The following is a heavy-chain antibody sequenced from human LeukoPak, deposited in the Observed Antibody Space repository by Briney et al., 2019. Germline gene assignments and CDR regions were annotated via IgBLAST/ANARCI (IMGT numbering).Heavy chain of an antibody. Sequence: ASGRVFCKASGYRFSNYGITWVRQAPGQGLECMGWISAFNGVTNYAQNFQGRHTMTTDTSTNTAYMELRCLRSDDTAVYYCARVGSPDSENSGWKLFFDYWGQGTLVTVSS. CDR3: ARVGSPDSENSGWKLFFDY. V-gene: IGHV1-18*01. D-gene: IGHD6-19*01. CDR1: GYRFSNYG. CDR2: ISAFNGVT. J-gene: IGHJ4*02.